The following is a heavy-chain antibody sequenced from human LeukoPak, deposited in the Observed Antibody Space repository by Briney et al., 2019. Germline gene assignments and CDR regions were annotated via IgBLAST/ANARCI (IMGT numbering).Heavy chain of an antibody. CDR2: ISSNGGST. Sequence: GGSLRLSCAASGFTFSSYAMHWVRQAAGKGLEYVSAISSNGGSTYYANSVKGRFTISRDNSKNTLYLQMGSLRAEDMAVYYCARGPGMHYYYYYMDVWGKGTTVTVSS. CDR1: GFTFSSYA. D-gene: IGHD1-26*01. CDR3: ARGPGMHYYYYYMDV. J-gene: IGHJ6*03. V-gene: IGHV3-64*01.